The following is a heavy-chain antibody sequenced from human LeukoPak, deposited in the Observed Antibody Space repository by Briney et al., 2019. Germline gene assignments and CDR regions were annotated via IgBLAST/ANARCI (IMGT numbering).Heavy chain of an antibody. Sequence: GKSLRLSCAASGFTFSSYAMHWVRQAPGKGLEWVAVISYDGSNKYYADSVKGRFTISRDNSKNTLYLQMNSLRAEDTAVYYCARDHYDSSGYPIHGDYWGQGTLVTVSS. CDR1: GFTFSSYA. J-gene: IGHJ4*02. CDR3: ARDHYDSSGYPIHGDY. V-gene: IGHV3-30-3*01. CDR2: ISYDGSNK. D-gene: IGHD3-22*01.